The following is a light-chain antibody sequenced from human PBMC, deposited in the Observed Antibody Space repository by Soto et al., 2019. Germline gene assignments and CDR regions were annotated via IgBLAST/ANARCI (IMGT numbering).Light chain of an antibody. CDR3: QQYNSYSWT. CDR2: DAS. J-gene: IGKJ1*01. V-gene: IGKV1-5*01. Sequence: DIPMPRSRATLSAREEDNGTITCWASQSISSWLAWYQQKPGKAPKLLIYDASSLESGVPSRFSGSGSGTEFTLTISSLQPDDFATYYCQQYNSYSWTFGQGTQV. CDR1: QSISSW.